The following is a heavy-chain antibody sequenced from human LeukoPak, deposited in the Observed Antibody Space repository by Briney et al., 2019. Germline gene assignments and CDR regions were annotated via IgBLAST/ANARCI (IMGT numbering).Heavy chain of an antibody. V-gene: IGHV4-59*01. CDR1: GGSISSYY. J-gene: IGHJ5*02. D-gene: IGHD3-22*01. Sequence: SETLSLTCTVSGGSISSYYWSWIRQPPGKGLEWLGYIYYSGSTNYNPSLKSRVTISVDTSKNQFSLKLSSVTAADTAVYYCARGGQGYYYDSSGYFTFDPWGQGTLVTVSS. CDR3: ARGGQGYYYDSSGYFTFDP. CDR2: IYYSGST.